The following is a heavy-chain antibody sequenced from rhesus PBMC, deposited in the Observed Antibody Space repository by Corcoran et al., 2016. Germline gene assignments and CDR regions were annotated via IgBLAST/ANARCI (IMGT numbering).Heavy chain of an antibody. V-gene: IGHV3S5*01. J-gene: IGHJ4*01. D-gene: IGHD4-35*01. Sequence: EVQLVETGGGLVQPGGSLRLSCAASGFTFSTYGMNWVRQAPGKGREWVSGFSYTGDSTYYADAVKGRFTISRDNSKNTLSLQMNSLRAEDTAVYYCAKREDYGNFRYFDSWGQGVLVTVSS. CDR2: FSYTGDST. CDR1: GFTFSTYG. CDR3: AKREDYGNFRYFDS.